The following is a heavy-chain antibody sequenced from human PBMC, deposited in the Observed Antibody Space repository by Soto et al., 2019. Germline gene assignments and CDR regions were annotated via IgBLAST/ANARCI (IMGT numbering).Heavy chain of an antibody. D-gene: IGHD3-10*01. Sequence: GGSLRLSCAASGFTFSSYWMSWVRQAPGKGLEWVANIKQDGSEKYYVDSVKGRFTISRDNAKNSLYLQMNSLRAEDTAVYYCARDTAENYYGSGSNDYWGQGTLVTVSS. V-gene: IGHV3-7*01. CDR3: ARDTAENYYGSGSNDY. CDR2: IKQDGSEK. CDR1: GFTFSSYW. J-gene: IGHJ4*02.